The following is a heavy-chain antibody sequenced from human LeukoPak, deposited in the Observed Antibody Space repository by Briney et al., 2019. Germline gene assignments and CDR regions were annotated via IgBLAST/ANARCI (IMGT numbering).Heavy chain of an antibody. V-gene: IGHV3-20*04. J-gene: IGHJ4*02. CDR3: TRVGYIDEGIDY. CDR1: GFTFDDYG. Sequence: GGSLRLSCAASGFTFDDYGMSWVRQAPGKGLEWVSGINWNGGSTGYADSVKGRFTISRDNAKNSLYLQMNSLRAEDTAIYYCTRVGYIDEGIDYWGQGTLVTVSS. CDR2: INWNGGST. D-gene: IGHD5-24*01.